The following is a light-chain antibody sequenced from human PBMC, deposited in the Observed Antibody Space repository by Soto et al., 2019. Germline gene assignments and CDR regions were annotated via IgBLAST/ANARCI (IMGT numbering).Light chain of an antibody. V-gene: IGKV1-12*01. CDR1: QSASSW. CDR3: QQANSFPRT. J-gene: IGKJ3*01. CDR2: DAS. Sequence: DIQMTQSPSSLSASVGDRVTITCRASQSASSWLAWYQQKPGKAPKLLIYDASNLESGVPSRFSGSGSGTDFTLTINNLQPEDFATYYCQQANSFPRTFGPGTKVDIK.